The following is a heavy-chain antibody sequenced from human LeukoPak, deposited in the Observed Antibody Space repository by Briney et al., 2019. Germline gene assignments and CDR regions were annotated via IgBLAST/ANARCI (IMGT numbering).Heavy chain of an antibody. CDR2: IYSGDTT. V-gene: IGHV3-66*01. D-gene: IGHD3-10*01. CDR3: ASILRSSSGYYFDY. J-gene: IGHJ4*02. CDR1: GFTVSTNY. Sequence: GGSLTLSCAASGFTVSTNYMSWVRQAPGKGLEWVSVIYSGDTTFYADSVRVKLTIYRDNSKNTLYLQMNSLRAEDTAVYYCASILRSSSGYYFDYWGQGTLVTVSS.